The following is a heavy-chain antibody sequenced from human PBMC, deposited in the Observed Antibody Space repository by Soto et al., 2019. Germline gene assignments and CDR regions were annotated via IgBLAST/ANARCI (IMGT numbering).Heavy chain of an antibody. CDR1: GFSVSRDY. CDR2: IYSGGDK. D-gene: IGHD1-26*01. CDR3: AGDPGDRNGMIV. J-gene: IGHJ6*02. V-gene: IGHV3-66*01. Sequence: EVQVVESGGDLVQPGGSLRLSCAASGFSVSRDYMNWVRQAPGKGLEWVSVIYSGGDKYYADSVKGRFTISRDNSKNLLSLQMTSLRTEDTAVYYCAGDPGDRNGMIVWGQGTTVTVSS.